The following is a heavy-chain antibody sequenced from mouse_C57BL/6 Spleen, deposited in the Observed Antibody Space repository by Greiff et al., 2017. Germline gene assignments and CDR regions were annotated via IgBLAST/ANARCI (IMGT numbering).Heavy chain of an antibody. CDR3: ARYYAGYFDV. CDR2: IFPGSGST. CDR1: GYTFTSYW. V-gene: IGHV1-55*01. Sequence: VQLQQPGAELVKPGASVKMSCKASGYTFTSYWITWVKQRPGQGLEWIGDIFPGSGSTNYNEKFKSKATLTVDTSSSTAYMQLSSLTSEDSAVYYCARYYAGYFDVWGTGTTVTVSS. D-gene: IGHD1-1*01. J-gene: IGHJ1*03.